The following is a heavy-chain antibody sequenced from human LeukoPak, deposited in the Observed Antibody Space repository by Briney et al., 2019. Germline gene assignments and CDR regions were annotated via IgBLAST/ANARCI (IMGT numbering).Heavy chain of an antibody. D-gene: IGHD3-10*01. V-gene: IGHV4-59*01. Sequence: SETLSLTRTVSGGSISSYYWSWIRQPPGKGLEWNGYIYYSGSTNYNPSLKSRVTISVDTSKNQFSLKLSSVTAADTAVYYCARDLTVVRGVSYYYYGMDVWGQGTTVTVSS. J-gene: IGHJ6*02. CDR1: GGSISSYY. CDR3: ARDLTVVRGVSYYYYGMDV. CDR2: IYYSGST.